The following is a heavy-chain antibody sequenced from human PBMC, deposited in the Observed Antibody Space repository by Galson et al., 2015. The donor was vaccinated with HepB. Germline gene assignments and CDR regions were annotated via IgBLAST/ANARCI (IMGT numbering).Heavy chain of an antibody. V-gene: IGHV3-21*01. CDR3: ARVRLPDRQWLPNEGLGDWYFDL. J-gene: IGHJ2*01. CDR2: ISSSSSYI. CDR1: GFTFSSYS. Sequence: SLRLSCAASGFTFSSYSMNWVRQAPGKGLEWVSSISSSSSYIYYADSVKGRFTISRDNAKNSLYLQMNSLRAEDTAVYYCARVRLPDRQWLPNEGLGDWYFDLWGRGTLVTVSS. D-gene: IGHD6-19*01.